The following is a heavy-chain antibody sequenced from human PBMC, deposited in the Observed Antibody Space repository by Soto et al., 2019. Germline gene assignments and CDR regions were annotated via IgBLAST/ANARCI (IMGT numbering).Heavy chain of an antibody. V-gene: IGHV3-9*01. CDR1: GFSFDDYA. D-gene: IGHD6-25*01. CDR2: ISWNRDRI. J-gene: IGHJ3*02. CDR3: AKDRERLPWAFDI. Sequence: GGSLRLSCAASGFSFDDYAMHWVRQPPGKGLEWVSGISWNRDRIGYADSVKGRFTISRDNAKNSLYLQMNGLRPEDTALYYCAKDRERLPWAFDIWGQGTMVTVSS.